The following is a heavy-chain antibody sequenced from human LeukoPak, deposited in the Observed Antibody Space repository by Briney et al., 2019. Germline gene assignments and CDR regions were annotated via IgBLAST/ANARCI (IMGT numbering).Heavy chain of an antibody. CDR3: AKMAAFDY. D-gene: IGHD5-24*01. Sequence: GGSLRLSCAASGFTFSSYAMSWVRQAPGRGLEWVSTISRSGDSTYYADSVKGRFTISRDNSKNTLYLQMNSLRAEDTAIYYCAKMAAFDYWGQGTLVTVSS. CDR1: GFTFSSYA. V-gene: IGHV3-23*01. J-gene: IGHJ4*02. CDR2: ISRSGDST.